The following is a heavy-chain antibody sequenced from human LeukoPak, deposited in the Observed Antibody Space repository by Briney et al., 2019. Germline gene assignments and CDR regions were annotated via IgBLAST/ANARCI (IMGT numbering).Heavy chain of an antibody. CDR3: ARELSGSYYGGYFDL. J-gene: IGHJ2*01. V-gene: IGHV4-34*01. D-gene: IGHD1-26*01. Sequence: SETLSLTCAVYGGSFSGYYWSWIRQPPGKGLEWIGEINHSGSTNYNPSLKSRVTISVDTSKNQFSLKLSSVTASDTAVYYCARELSGSYYGGYFDLWGRGTLVTVSS. CDR2: INHSGST. CDR1: GGSFSGYY.